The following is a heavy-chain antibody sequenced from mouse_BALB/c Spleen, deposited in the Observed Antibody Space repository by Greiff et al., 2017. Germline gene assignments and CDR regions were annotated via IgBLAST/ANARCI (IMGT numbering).Heavy chain of an antibody. CDR3: ARESTDGDFDV. D-gene: IGHD2-3*01. V-gene: IGHV5-17*02. J-gene: IGHJ1*01. Sequence: EVMLVESGGGLVQPGGSRKLSCAASGFTFSSFVMHWVRQAPEKGLEWVAYLSSGSSTIYYADTVKGRFTISRNNPKNTLFLQMTSLRSEDTAMYYCARESTDGDFDVWGAGTTVTVSS. CDR1: GFTFSSFV. CDR2: LSSGSSTI.